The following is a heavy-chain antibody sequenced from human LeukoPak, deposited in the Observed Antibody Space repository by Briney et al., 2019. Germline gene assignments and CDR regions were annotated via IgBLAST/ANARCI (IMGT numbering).Heavy chain of an antibody. CDR2: ISGSGGST. D-gene: IGHD6-19*01. CDR1: GFTFSSYA. V-gene: IGHV3-23*01. J-gene: IGHJ4*02. CDR3: AKDVAVAGTGYDY. Sequence: GGSLRLSCTASGFTFSSYAMSWVRQAPGKGLEWVSAISGSGGSTYYADSVKGRFTISRDNSKNTPYLQMNSLRAEDTAVYYCAKDVAVAGTGYDYWGQGTLVTVSS.